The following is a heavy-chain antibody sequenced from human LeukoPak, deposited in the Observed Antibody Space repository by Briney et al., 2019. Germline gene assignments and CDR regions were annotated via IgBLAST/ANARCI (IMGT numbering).Heavy chain of an antibody. D-gene: IGHD6-13*01. V-gene: IGHV4-4*07. CDR1: XDSISNYY. Sequence: KPSETLSLTCTVSXDSISNYYWSWIRQPAGKGLEWIGRVYTTGSTNYNPSLKSRLTMSVDTSKNQFSLKVSSVTAADTAMYYCARGFTRSWLLFDYWGQGALVTVSS. CDR2: VYTTGST. CDR3: ARGFTRSWLLFDY. J-gene: IGHJ4*02.